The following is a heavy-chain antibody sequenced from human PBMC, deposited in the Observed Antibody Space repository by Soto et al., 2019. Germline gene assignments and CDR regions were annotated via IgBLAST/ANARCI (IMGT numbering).Heavy chain of an antibody. Sequence: QVQLVQSGAEVKKPGASVKVSCKASGYTFTSYGISWVRQAPGQGLEWMGWISAYNGNTNYAQKLQGRVTMTTDTSPDTNYTXLRSLRSDDTAVYYCAVYCSSTSCYAPLYYYGMDVWGQGTTVTVSS. CDR2: ISAYNGNT. V-gene: IGHV1-18*01. CDR3: AVYCSSTSCYAPLYYYGMDV. D-gene: IGHD2-2*01. J-gene: IGHJ6*02. CDR1: GYTFTSYG.